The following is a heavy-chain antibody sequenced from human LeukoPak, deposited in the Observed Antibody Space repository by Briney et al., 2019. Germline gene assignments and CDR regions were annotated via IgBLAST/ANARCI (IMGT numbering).Heavy chain of an antibody. CDR1: GFTFSSYA. Sequence: PGGSLRLSCAASGFTFSSYAMSWVRQAPGKGLEWVSAIRGSGGSTYYADAVKGRFTISRDNSMNTLSLQMNSLRAEDTALYYCAKSSSETYHYLDYWGQGALVTVSS. J-gene: IGHJ4*02. CDR2: IRGSGGST. CDR3: AKSSSETYHYLDY. V-gene: IGHV3-23*01. D-gene: IGHD6-13*01.